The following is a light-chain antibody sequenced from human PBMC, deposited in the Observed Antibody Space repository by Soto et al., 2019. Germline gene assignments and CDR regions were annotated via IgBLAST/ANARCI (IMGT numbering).Light chain of an antibody. CDR1: QGISSW. V-gene: IGKV1-12*01. CDR3: QQADLFPLT. Sequence: DIQMTQSPSSVAASVGDRVTITCRASQGISSWLAWYQQRPGEAPKVLIFAASSLQSGVPSRFSGSGSETDFTLTITSLQPEDSATYYCQQADLFPLTFGGGTKVEIK. CDR2: AAS. J-gene: IGKJ4*01.